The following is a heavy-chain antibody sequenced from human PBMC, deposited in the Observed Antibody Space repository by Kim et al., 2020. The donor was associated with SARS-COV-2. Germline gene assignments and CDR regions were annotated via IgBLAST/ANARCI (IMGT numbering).Heavy chain of an antibody. V-gene: IGHV3-13*01. Sequence: GGSLRLSCAASGFTFSSYDMHWVRQATGKGLEWVSAIGTAGDTYYPVSVKGRFTISRENAKNSLYLQMNSLRAGDTAVYYCARGVHYGEIDYWGQGTLVTVSS. CDR2: IGTAGDT. J-gene: IGHJ4*02. CDR3: ARGVHYGEIDY. D-gene: IGHD4-17*01. CDR1: GFTFSSYD.